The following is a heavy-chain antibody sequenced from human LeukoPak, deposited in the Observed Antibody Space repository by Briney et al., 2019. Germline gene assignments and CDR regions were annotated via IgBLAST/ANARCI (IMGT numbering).Heavy chain of an antibody. J-gene: IGHJ4*02. CDR3: AHRRVDCISIGCYTGPFDY. V-gene: IGHV2-5*01. D-gene: IGHD2-2*02. CDR1: GFSLSTSGVG. CDR2: IYWNDDK. Sequence: SGPTLVKPTQTLTLTCFFSGFSLSTSGVGVGWIRQPPGKALEWLALIYWNDDKDYSPSLKSRLTITKDTSKNQVVLTMTNMDPVDTATYYCAHRRVDCISIGCYTGPFDYWGQGNLVTVSS.